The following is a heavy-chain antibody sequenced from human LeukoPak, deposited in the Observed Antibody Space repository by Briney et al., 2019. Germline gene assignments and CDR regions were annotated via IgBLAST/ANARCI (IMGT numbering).Heavy chain of an antibody. D-gene: IGHD3-22*01. CDR2: ISSSSSYI. CDR3: ARDSYDSSGYLLDP. Sequence: GGSLRLSCAASGFTFSSYRMNWVRQAPGKGLEWVSSISSSSSYIYYADSVKGRFTISRDNAKNSLYLQMNSLRAEDTAVYYCARDSYDSSGYLLDPWGQGTLVTVSS. J-gene: IGHJ5*02. V-gene: IGHV3-21*01. CDR1: GFTFSSYR.